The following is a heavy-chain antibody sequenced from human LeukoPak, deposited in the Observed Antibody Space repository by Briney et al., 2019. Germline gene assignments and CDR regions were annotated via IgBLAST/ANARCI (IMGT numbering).Heavy chain of an antibody. CDR1: GGSISSYY. CDR2: IYYSGST. Sequence: PSETLSLTCTVSGGSISSYYWSWIRQPPGKGLEWIGYIYYSGSTYYNPSLKSRVTISVDTSKNQFSLKLSSVTAADTAVYYCASLAAPGYCSSTSCPFYYGMDVWGQGTTVTVSS. V-gene: IGHV4-59*12. J-gene: IGHJ6*02. CDR3: ASLAAPGYCSSTSCPFYYGMDV. D-gene: IGHD2-2*01.